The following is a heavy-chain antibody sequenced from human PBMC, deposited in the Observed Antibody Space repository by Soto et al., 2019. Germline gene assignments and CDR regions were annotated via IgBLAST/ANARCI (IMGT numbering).Heavy chain of an antibody. J-gene: IGHJ1*01. CDR2: MNPNSGNT. Sequence: GASVKVSCKASGYTFTSYDINWVRQATGQGLEWMGWMNPNSGNTGYAQKFQGRVTMTRNTSISTAYMELSSLTSEDTAVYYCASPGIPPYCSGGSCYSMQYFHHWGQGTLVTVSS. CDR3: ASPGIPPYCSGGSCYSMQYFHH. V-gene: IGHV1-8*01. CDR1: GYTFTSYD. D-gene: IGHD2-15*01.